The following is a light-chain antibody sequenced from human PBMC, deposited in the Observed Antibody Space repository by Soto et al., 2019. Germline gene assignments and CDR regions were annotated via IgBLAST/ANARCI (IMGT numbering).Light chain of an antibody. CDR1: QGISGW. CDR3: QQASRFPIT. V-gene: IGKV1-12*01. CDR2: AAS. Sequence: DIQMTQSPSSVSASVGDRVTITCRASQGISGWLAWYQQKPGKAPKLLIYAASNLQSGVPSRFSGSGSGTDFTLTISRLQPEDFATYYCQQASRFPITFGQGTRLEIK. J-gene: IGKJ5*01.